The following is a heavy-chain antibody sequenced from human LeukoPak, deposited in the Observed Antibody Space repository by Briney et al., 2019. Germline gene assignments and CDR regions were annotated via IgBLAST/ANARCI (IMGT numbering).Heavy chain of an antibody. V-gene: IGHV3-48*02. Sequence: GGSLRLSCAASGCTFSNYNMNWVRQAPGKGLEWVSYISSTSSTVYYADSVKGRFTVSRDNAKDSLYLQMNSLRDEDTAMFYCARVGDGYSVNYFDYWGQGTLVTVSS. CDR3: ARVGDGYSVNYFDY. J-gene: IGHJ4*02. CDR1: GCTFSNYN. CDR2: ISSTSSTV. D-gene: IGHD5-24*01.